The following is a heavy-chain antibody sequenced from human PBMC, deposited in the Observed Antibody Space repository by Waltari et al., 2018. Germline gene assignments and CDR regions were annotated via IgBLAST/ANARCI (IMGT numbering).Heavy chain of an antibody. CDR3: AKGPRRAQKAAAGIRGAQYYGMDV. CDR1: GFTFDDYA. V-gene: IGHV3-9*03. Sequence: EVQLVESGGGLVQPGRSLRLSCAASGFTFDDYALHWVRPAPGKGLEWVSGISWNSGSIGYADSVKGRFTISRDNAKNSLYLQMNSLRAEDMALYYCAKGPRRAQKAAAGIRGAQYYGMDVWGQGTTVTVSS. CDR2: ISWNSGSI. D-gene: IGHD6-13*01. J-gene: IGHJ6*02.